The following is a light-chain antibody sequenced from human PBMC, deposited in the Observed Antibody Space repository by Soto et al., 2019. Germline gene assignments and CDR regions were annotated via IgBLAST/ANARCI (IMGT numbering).Light chain of an antibody. J-gene: IGKJ4*01. CDR3: QQRSSWPLT. CDR2: DAS. CDR1: QRVSSS. Sequence: EIVLTQSPATLSLSTGETATLSCRASQRVSSSLAWYQQKPGQTPRLLIYDASNRATGIPARFSGSGSGTDFTLTVSSLEPEDFAVYYCQQRSSWPLTFGGGTKVEIK. V-gene: IGKV3-11*01.